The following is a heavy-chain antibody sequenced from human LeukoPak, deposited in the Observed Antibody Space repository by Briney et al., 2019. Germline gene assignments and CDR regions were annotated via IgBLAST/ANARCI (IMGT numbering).Heavy chain of an antibody. Sequence: SETLSLTCAVYGGSFSGYYWSWIRQPPGKGLEWIGEINHSGSTNYNPFLKSRVTISVDTSKNQFSLKLSSVTAADTAVYYCARTNYYDRDYWGQGTLVTVSS. CDR1: GGSFSGYY. D-gene: IGHD3-22*01. V-gene: IGHV4-34*01. CDR2: INHSGST. J-gene: IGHJ4*02. CDR3: ARTNYYDRDY.